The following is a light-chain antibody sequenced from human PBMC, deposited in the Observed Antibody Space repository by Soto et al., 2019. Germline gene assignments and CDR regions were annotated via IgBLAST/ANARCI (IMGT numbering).Light chain of an antibody. CDR1: SSDVGGYNY. V-gene: IGLV2-8*01. CDR2: EVS. J-gene: IGLJ2*01. Sequence: QSALTQPPSASGSPGQSVTISCTGTSSDVGGYNYVSWYQHHPGKAPKLMIFEVSKRSSGVPGRFSGSKSGNTASLTVSGLQVEDEADYYCSSYAGSNNYVVFGGGTKPPS. CDR3: SSYAGSNNYVV.